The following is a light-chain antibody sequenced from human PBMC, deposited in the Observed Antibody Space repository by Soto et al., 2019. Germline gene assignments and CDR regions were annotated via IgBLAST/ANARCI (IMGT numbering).Light chain of an antibody. Sequence: ELVMTHSPATLSVSPGERATLSCRASQSVSSNLAWYQQKPGQAPRLLIYGASTRATGIPARFSGSGSGTEFALTISSLQSEDFAFYYCQQYNNWPPITFGQGTRLEIK. J-gene: IGKJ5*01. CDR2: GAS. CDR3: QQYNNWPPIT. CDR1: QSVSSN. V-gene: IGKV3-15*01.